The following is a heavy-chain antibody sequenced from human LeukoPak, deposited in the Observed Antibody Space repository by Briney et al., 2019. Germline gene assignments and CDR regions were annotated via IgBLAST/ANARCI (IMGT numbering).Heavy chain of an antibody. V-gene: IGHV4-30-4*08. CDR3: AREGGTIFGVVTHSFDY. Sequence: SETLSLTCTVSGGSISSYYWSWIRQPPGKGLEWIGYIYYSGSTYYNPSLKSRVTISVDTSKNQFSLKLSSVTAADTAVYYCAREGGTIFGVVTHSFDYWGQGTLVTVSS. D-gene: IGHD3-3*01. CDR1: GGSISSYY. J-gene: IGHJ4*02. CDR2: IYYSGST.